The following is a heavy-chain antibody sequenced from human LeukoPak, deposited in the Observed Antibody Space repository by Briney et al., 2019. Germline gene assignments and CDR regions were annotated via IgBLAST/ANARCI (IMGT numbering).Heavy chain of an antibody. J-gene: IGHJ4*02. CDR3: ARYCSGGTCYVGLI. D-gene: IGHD2-15*01. CDR1: GFTFSTYG. Sequence: GGSLRLSCAASGFTFSTYGTRWVRQAPGKGLEWVAVIRSDGSSEYYADSVKGRFIISRDNSKNTLYLQMNSLRAEDTAVYYCARYCSGGTCYVGLIWGQGTLVTVSS. V-gene: IGHV3-33*01. CDR2: IRSDGSSE.